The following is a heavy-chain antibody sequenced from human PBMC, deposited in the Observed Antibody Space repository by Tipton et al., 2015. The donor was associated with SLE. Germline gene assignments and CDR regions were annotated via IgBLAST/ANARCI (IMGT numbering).Heavy chain of an antibody. CDR2: IYYTGTT. J-gene: IGHJ4*02. CDR1: GSSITAYY. Sequence: TLSLTCTVSGSSITAYYWTWIRQPPGKGLEWIGSIYYTGTTYYTPSLKSRVTISVDTSKNQFALRLRSVTAADTAVYYCARPDYCAGGTCYLDWGQGILVTVSS. CDR3: ARPDYCAGGTCYLD. V-gene: IGHV4-59*12. D-gene: IGHD2-8*02.